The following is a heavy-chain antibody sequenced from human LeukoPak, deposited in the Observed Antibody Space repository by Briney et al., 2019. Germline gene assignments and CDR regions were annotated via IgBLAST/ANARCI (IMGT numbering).Heavy chain of an antibody. Sequence: GXXXXISCKGSGYSFTSYWIGWVRQMPGKGLEGMGIIYPGDSDTTYSPSFQRQVTISAHKSISTAYLQWSSLKASDTAMYYCTRRVGYSYGLNWFDPWGQGTLVTLSS. CDR1: GYSFTSYW. CDR3: TRRVGYSYGLNWFDP. J-gene: IGHJ5*02. V-gene: IGHV5-51*01. CDR2: IYPGDSDT. D-gene: IGHD5-18*01.